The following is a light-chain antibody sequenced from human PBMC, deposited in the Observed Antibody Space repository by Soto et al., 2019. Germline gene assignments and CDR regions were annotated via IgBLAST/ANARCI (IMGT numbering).Light chain of an antibody. CDR3: QQYNSFPYT. J-gene: IGKJ2*01. CDR1: QSISSW. V-gene: IGKV1-5*03. Sequence: DIQMTQSPSTLSASVGDRVTIPCRASQSISSWLAWYLQKPGKAPKLLMYKASTLESGVPSRFSGSGSGTEFTLTIRSLQPDDFSTYYCQQYNSFPYTFGQGTRLEMK. CDR2: KAS.